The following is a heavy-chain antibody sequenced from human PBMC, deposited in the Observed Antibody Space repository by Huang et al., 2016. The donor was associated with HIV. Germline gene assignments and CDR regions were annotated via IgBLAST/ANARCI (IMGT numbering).Heavy chain of an antibody. V-gene: IGHV3-23*01. CDR1: GFTFSSYA. J-gene: IGHJ3*02. Sequence: EVQLLESGGGLVQPGGSLRRSCAASGFTFSSYAMSWVRQAPGKGLEWVSAIRGSVGSTYYADSVKGRFTISRDNSKNTLYLQMNSLRAEDTAVYYCAKQSSGWYVSADAFDIWGQGTMVTVSS. CDR2: IRGSVGST. CDR3: AKQSSGWYVSADAFDI. D-gene: IGHD6-19*01.